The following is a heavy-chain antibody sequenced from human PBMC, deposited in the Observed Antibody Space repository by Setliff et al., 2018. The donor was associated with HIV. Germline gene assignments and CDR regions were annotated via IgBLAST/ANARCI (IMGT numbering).Heavy chain of an antibody. CDR2: ISGSGDST. V-gene: IGHV3-23*01. Sequence: GGSLRLSCVTSEFTFTNAWMSWVRQAPGKGLEWVSAISGSGDSTNYADSVKGRFTISRDNAKNTVYLHLNSLRAEDTAVYYCAANIMGLTPDDFWGRGTLVTVSS. CDR3: AANIMGLTPDDF. J-gene: IGHJ4*02. D-gene: IGHD1-26*01. CDR1: EFTFTNAW.